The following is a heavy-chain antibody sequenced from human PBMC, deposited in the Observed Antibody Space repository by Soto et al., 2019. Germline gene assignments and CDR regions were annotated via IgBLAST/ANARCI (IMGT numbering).Heavy chain of an antibody. J-gene: IGHJ3*02. V-gene: IGHV3-30-3*01. CDR3: ARTAGGRVRGALDI. CDR2: MSDDESKK. D-gene: IGHD6-13*01. Sequence: QEQLVESGGGVVQPGRSLRLSCVASGFTFRSYGMHWVRQAPGKGLEWVAVMSDDESKKYYADSVKGRFTISRDNSKNTLFLQMDTLISEDTAVYYCARTAGGRVRGALDIWGQWTMVTVSS. CDR1: GFTFRSYG.